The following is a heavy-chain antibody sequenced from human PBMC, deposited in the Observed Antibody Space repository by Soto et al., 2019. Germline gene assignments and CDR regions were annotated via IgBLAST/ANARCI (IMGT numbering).Heavy chain of an antibody. D-gene: IGHD6-13*01. Sequence: EGQLLESGGGLGQPGGSLRLSCGASGLTFHNYAMNWVRQSPGKGLEWVSSLRSNGAETNYADSVKGRFTVSRDNPNNTLYLQMTSLRVEDTAIYYSAKAFSQTISWHMDSWGQGTLVTVSS. CDR2: LRSNGAET. J-gene: IGHJ4*02. V-gene: IGHV3-23*01. CDR3: AKAFSQTISWHMDS. CDR1: GLTFHNYA.